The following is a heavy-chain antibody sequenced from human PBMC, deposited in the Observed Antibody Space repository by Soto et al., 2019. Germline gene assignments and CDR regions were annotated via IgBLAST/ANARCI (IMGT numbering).Heavy chain of an antibody. Sequence: GAPVKGSSKASGFTFTSDGIRWVRQAPGQGREWMGWINAGNGNTKYSQKFQGRVTITRDTSASTAYMELSSLRSEDTAVYYCARSDTIAVAVVFDYWGQGTLVTVSS. V-gene: IGHV1-3*01. CDR2: INAGNGNT. D-gene: IGHD6-19*01. J-gene: IGHJ4*02. CDR3: ARSDTIAVAVVFDY. CDR1: GFTFTSDG.